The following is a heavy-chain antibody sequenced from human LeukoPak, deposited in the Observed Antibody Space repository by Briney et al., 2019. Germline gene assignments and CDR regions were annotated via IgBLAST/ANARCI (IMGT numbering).Heavy chain of an antibody. D-gene: IGHD2-2*01. V-gene: IGHV4-34*01. CDR3: ARVPAAISGVTYYYYYYMDV. CDR2: INTSGST. Sequence: SETLSLTCAVYGGSISGYYWSWIRQPPGKGLEWIGGINTSGSTNYNPSLKSRVTISVDTSKNQFSLKLSSVTAADTAVYYCARVPAAISGVTYYYYYYMDVWGKGTTVTVSS. J-gene: IGHJ6*03. CDR1: GGSISGYY.